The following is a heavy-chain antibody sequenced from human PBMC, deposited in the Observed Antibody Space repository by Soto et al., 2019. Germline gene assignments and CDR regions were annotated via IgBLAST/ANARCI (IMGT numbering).Heavy chain of an antibody. CDR2: INPNSGGT. Sequence: QVQLVQSGAEVKKPGASVKVSCKASGYTFTGYYMHWVRQAPGQGLEWMGWINPNSGGTNYAQKFQGRVNMTRDTSISTAYMELSRLRSDDTAVYYCARKKCSGGSCYYRYVNWFDPWGQGTLVTVSS. CDR1: GYTFTGYY. D-gene: IGHD2-15*01. J-gene: IGHJ5*02. V-gene: IGHV1-2*02. CDR3: ARKKCSGGSCYYRYVNWFDP.